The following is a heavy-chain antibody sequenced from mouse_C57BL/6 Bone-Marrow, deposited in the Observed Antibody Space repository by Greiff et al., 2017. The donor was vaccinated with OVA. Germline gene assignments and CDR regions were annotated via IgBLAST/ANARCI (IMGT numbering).Heavy chain of an antibody. D-gene: IGHD2-12*01. V-gene: IGHV1-19*01. J-gene: IGHJ3*01. CDR2: INPYNGGT. CDR1: GYTFTDYY. CDR3: APHSYDGDY. Sequence: EVQLQQSGPVLVKPGASVKMSCKASGYTFTDYYMNWVKQSHGKSLEWIGVINPYNGGTSYNQKFKGKATLTVDKSSSTAYMELNSLTSEYSAVYYCAPHSYDGDYWGQGTLVTVSA.